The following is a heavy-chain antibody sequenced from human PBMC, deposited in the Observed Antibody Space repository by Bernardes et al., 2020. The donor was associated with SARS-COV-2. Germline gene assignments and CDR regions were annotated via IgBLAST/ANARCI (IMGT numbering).Heavy chain of an antibody. J-gene: IGHJ6*02. CDR3: ARDLWGCSSTNCYTHSYYYGMDV. D-gene: IGHD2-2*01. CDR1: GFTFSDYY. V-gene: IGHV3-11*01. Sequence: GGSLRLSCAASGFTFSDYYMSWIRQAPGKGLEWVSYISSSGSTIYYADSVKGRFTISRDNAKNSLYLQMNSLRVEDTAVYYCARDLWGCSSTNCYTHSYYYGMDVWGQGTTVTVSS. CDR2: ISSSGSTI.